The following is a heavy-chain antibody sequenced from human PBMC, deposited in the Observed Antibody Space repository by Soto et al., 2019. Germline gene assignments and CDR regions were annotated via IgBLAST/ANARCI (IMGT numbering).Heavy chain of an antibody. CDR3: ARDKDRQQLGGNYYYIMDV. CDR2: IMPIFRTP. V-gene: IGHV1-69*12. D-gene: IGHD3-3*02. J-gene: IGHJ6*02. Sequence: QVQLVQSGAEVKKPGSSVKVSCKASGGTFSSSAFSWVRQAPGQGLEWMGGIMPIFRTPDYAQKLQGRVTITGDECTSTAYMELSSLRSEDTGVYYCARDKDRQQLGGNYYYIMDVWGQGTTVTVSS. CDR1: GGTFSSSA.